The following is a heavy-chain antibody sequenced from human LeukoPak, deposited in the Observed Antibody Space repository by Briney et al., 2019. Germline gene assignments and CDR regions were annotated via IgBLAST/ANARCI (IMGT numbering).Heavy chain of an antibody. CDR2: ISSSSSTI. Sequence: GGSLRLSCAASGFTFSSYSMNWVRQAPGKGLEWVSYISSSSSTIYYADSVKGRFTISRDNAKNSLYLQMNSLRAEDTAVYYCARDVRAWFGESESAFDIWGQGTMVTVSS. CDR3: ARDVRAWFGESESAFDI. V-gene: IGHV3-48*04. J-gene: IGHJ3*02. CDR1: GFTFSSYS. D-gene: IGHD3-10*01.